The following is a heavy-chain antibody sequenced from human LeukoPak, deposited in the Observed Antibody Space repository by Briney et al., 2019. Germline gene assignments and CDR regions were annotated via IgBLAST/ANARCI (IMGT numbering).Heavy chain of an antibody. V-gene: IGHV1-24*01. J-gene: IGHJ4*02. CDR3: ATDSGTYFLF. CDR2: FDPEDGET. D-gene: IGHD1-26*01. Sequence: ASVKVSFKVSGYTLTQLSMHWVRQAPGKGLEWMGGFDPEDGETIYAQKFQGRVTMTEDTSTDTAYMELSSLRSDDTAVYYCATDSGTYFLFWGQGTLVTVSS. CDR1: GYTLTQLS.